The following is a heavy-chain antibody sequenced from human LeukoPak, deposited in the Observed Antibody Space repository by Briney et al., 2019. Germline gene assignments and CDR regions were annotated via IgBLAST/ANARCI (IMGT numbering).Heavy chain of an antibody. Sequence: SETLSLTCTVSGGSISSGSKYRGWIRQPPGEGLEWIGSMYYSGSSYYNPSLKSRVTISVYTSKNQFSLRLTSVTAADTAVYYCGVAPDYWGQGTLVTVSS. CDR3: GVAPDY. CDR2: MYYSGSS. V-gene: IGHV4-39*01. J-gene: IGHJ4*02. D-gene: IGHD3-3*01. CDR1: GGSISSGSKY.